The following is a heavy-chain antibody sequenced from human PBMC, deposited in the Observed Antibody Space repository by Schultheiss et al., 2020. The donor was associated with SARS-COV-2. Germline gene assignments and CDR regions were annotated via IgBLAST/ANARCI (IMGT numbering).Heavy chain of an antibody. V-gene: IGHV1-69*02. J-gene: IGHJ4*02. CDR1: GGTFSSYT. Sequence: SVKVSCKASGGTFSSYTISWVRQAPGQGLEWMGRIIPILGIANYAQKFQGRVTITADKSTSTAYMELSSLRSEDTAVYYCARVPGYCSSTSCSFDYWGQGTLVTVSS. CDR2: IIPILGIA. D-gene: IGHD2-2*01. CDR3: ARVPGYCSSTSCSFDY.